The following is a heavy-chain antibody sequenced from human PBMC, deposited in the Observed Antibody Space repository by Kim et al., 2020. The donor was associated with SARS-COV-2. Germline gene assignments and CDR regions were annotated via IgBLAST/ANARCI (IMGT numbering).Heavy chain of an antibody. CDR2: INPSDGHT. Sequence: ASVKVSCKASGYTFTSLYIHWVRQAPGQGLEWMGMINPSDGHTSYAQKFQGRVTMTRDTSTSTVYMEASSQKSEDTAVDYCARSGMEVWGQGATVTVSS. J-gene: IGHJ6*02. V-gene: IGHV1-46*01. CDR1: GYTFTSLY. CDR3: ARSGMEV.